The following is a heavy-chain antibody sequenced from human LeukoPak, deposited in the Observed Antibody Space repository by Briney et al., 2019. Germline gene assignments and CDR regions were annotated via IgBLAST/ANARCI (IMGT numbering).Heavy chain of an antibody. Sequence: ASVKVSCKASGYTFTSYYMHWVRQAPGQGLEWMGVINPSDGGTSYAQKFQGRVTMTRDTSTSTVYMELSSLRSEDTAVYYCARGGGVGAPGYGMDVWGQRTTVTVSS. J-gene: IGHJ6*02. CDR3: ARGGGVGAPGYGMDV. V-gene: IGHV1-46*01. CDR2: INPSDGGT. CDR1: GYTFTSYY. D-gene: IGHD3-16*01.